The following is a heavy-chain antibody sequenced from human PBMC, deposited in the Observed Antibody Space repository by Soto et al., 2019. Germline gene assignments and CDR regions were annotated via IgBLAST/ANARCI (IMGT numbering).Heavy chain of an antibody. J-gene: IGHJ4*02. V-gene: IGHV2-26*01. D-gene: IGHD3-9*01. CDR1: GFSLSNARMG. Sequence: QVTLKESGPVLVNPTETLTLTCTVSGFSLSNARMGVSWIRQPPGKALEWLAHIFSNDEKSYSTSLKSRLTISKDTSKSQVVLTMTNMDPVDTATYYCALGYDILTGSHFDYWGQGTLVTVSS. CDR2: IFSNDEK. CDR3: ALGYDILTGSHFDY.